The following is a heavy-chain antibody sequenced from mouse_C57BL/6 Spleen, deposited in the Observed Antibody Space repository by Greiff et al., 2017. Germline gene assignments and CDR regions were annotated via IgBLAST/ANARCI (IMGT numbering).Heavy chain of an antibody. CDR3: AKYCASRGYYDV. CDR1: GYAFSSSW. D-gene: IGHD1-1*01. V-gene: IGHV1-82*01. J-gene: IGHJ1*03. Sequence: VMLVESGPELVKPGASVKISCKASGYAFSSSWMNWVKQRPGKGLEWIGRIYPGDGDTNYNGKFKGKATLTADKSSSTAYMQLSSLTSEDSAVYFCAKYCASRGYYDVWGTGTTVTVSS. CDR2: IYPGDGDT.